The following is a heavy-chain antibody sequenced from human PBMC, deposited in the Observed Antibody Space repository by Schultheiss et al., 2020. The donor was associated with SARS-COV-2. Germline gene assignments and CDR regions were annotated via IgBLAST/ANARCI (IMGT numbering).Heavy chain of an antibody. D-gene: IGHD1-26*01. V-gene: IGHV3-15*01. CDR1: GFTFSSYA. Sequence: GESLKISCAASGFTFSSYAMSWVRQAPGKGLEWVGRIKSKTDGGTTDYAAPVKGRFTISRDNSKNTLYLQMNSLRAEDTAVYYCASGSYDVGFDYWGQGTLVTVSS. J-gene: IGHJ4*02. CDR2: IKSKTDGGTT. CDR3: ASGSYDVGFDY.